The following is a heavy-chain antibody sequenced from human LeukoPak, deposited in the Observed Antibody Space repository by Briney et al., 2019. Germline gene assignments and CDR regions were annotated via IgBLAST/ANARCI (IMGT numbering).Heavy chain of an antibody. D-gene: IGHD1-26*01. J-gene: IGHJ3*02. V-gene: IGHV4-38-2*02. CDR2: IYHSGST. CDR3: ARPGRKWEPNDAFDI. CDR1: GYSISSGYY. Sequence: SAETLSLTCTVSGYSISSGYYRVWIRQPPGKGLEWIGNIYHSGSTFYNPSLKSRAAISVDTSKNQFSLKLSSVTAADTAVYYCARPGRKWEPNDAFDIWGQGTMVTVSS.